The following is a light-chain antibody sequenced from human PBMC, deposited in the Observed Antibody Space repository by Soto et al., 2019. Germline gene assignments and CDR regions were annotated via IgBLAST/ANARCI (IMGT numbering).Light chain of an antibody. Sequence: DIQMTQSPSTLPASVGDRVTITCRASESIRTWLAWYQHKPGKAPKFLIYDASTLESGVPSRFSGSGSGTEFTLTISSLQPDDFATYYCQQYNNYPRTFGQGTKV. CDR1: ESIRTW. J-gene: IGKJ1*01. CDR3: QQYNNYPRT. V-gene: IGKV1-5*01. CDR2: DAS.